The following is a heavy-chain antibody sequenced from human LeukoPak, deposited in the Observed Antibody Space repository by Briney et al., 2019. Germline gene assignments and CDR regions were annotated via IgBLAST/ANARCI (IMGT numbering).Heavy chain of an antibody. D-gene: IGHD3-3*01. CDR1: GFTFSSYS. J-gene: IGHJ4*02. V-gene: IGHV3-21*01. CDR2: ISSSSSYI. Sequence: GGSLRLSCAASGFTFSSYSMNWVRQAPGKGLEWVSSISSSSSYIYYADSVKGRFTISRDNAKNSLYLQMNSLRAEDTAVYYCARKAIFGVVNSYYFDYWGQGTLVTVSS. CDR3: ARKAIFGVVNSYYFDY.